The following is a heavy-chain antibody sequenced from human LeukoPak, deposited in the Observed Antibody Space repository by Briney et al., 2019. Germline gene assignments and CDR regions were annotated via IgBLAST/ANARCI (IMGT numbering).Heavy chain of an antibody. CDR1: GGSFSGYY. J-gene: IGHJ4*02. CDR2: INHSGGT. CDR3: ARGVDYYGV. V-gene: IGHV4-34*01. D-gene: IGHD3-10*01. Sequence: SETLSLTCAVYGGSFSGYYWSWIRQPPGKGLEWIGEINHSGGTNYNPSLKSRVTISVDTSKKQFSLKLSSVTAADTAVYYCARGVDYYGVWGQGTLVTVSS.